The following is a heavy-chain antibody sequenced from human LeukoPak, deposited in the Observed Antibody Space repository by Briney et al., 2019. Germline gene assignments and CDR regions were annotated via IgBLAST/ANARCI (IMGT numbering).Heavy chain of an antibody. CDR2: IIPIFGTA. D-gene: IGHD5-18*01. CDR3: ARDRGVDTAMGAPYYYCYMDV. Sequence: SVKVSCKASGGTFSSYAISWVRQAPGQGLEWMGGIIPIFGTANYAQKFQGRVTITADESTSTAYMELSSLRSEDTAVYYCARDRGVDTAMGAPYYYCYMDVWGKGTTVTISS. CDR1: GGTFSSYA. V-gene: IGHV1-69*01. J-gene: IGHJ6*03.